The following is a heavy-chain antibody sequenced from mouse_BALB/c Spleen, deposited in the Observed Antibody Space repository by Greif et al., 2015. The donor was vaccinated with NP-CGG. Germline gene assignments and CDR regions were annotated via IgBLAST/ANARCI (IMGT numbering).Heavy chain of an antibody. CDR1: GYTFTSYT. Sequence: VQGVESAAELARPGASVKMSCKASGYTFTSYTMHWVKQRPGQGLEWIGYINPSSGYTEYNQKFKDKTTLTADKSSSTAFRQLSTLTSEDAAFCYFASHYCNYGWFAYWGQVTLVTVSA. CDR3: ASHYCNYGWFAY. J-gene: IGHJ3*01. D-gene: IGHD2-1*01. CDR2: INPSSGYT. V-gene: IGHV1-4*02.